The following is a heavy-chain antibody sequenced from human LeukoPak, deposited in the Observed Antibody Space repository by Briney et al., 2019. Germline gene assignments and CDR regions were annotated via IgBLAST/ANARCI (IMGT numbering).Heavy chain of an antibody. CDR1: GYTFTGYY. CDR2: ISAYNGNT. Sequence: GASVKVSCKASGYTFTGYYMHWVRQAPGQGLEWMGWISAYNGNTNYAQKLQGRVTMTTDTSTSTAYMELRSLRSDDTAVYYCAREGTVVVAATDFDYWGQGTLVTVSS. CDR3: AREGTVVVAATDFDY. D-gene: IGHD2-15*01. J-gene: IGHJ4*02. V-gene: IGHV1-18*04.